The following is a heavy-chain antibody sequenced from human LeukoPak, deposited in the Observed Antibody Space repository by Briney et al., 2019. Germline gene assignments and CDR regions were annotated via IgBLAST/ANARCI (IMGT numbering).Heavy chain of an antibody. CDR1: GCTFTSYG. CDR2: ISAYNGNT. Sequence: EASVKVSCKASGCTFTSYGISWVRQAPGQGLEWMGWISAYNGNTNYAQKLQGRVTMTTDTSTSTAYMELRSLRSDDTAVYYCARDPLYDTLDYWGQGTLVTVSS. J-gene: IGHJ4*02. CDR3: ARDPLYDTLDY. D-gene: IGHD3-16*02. V-gene: IGHV1-18*01.